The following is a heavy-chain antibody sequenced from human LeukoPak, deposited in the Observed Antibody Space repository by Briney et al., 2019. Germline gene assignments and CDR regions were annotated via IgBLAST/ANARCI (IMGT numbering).Heavy chain of an antibody. J-gene: IGHJ6*03. D-gene: IGHD3-10*01. CDR3: ARDFRETQRRSMRRYYYYYMDV. CDR2: VYTSGST. Sequence: SQTLSLTCTVSGGSISSDDYYWSWIRQPAGKGLEWIGRVYTSGSTNYNPSLRSRVTISVDTSKNQFSLKLSSVTAADTAVYYCARDFRETQRRSMRRYYYYYMDVWGKGTTVTVSS. CDR1: GGSISSDDYY. V-gene: IGHV4-61*02.